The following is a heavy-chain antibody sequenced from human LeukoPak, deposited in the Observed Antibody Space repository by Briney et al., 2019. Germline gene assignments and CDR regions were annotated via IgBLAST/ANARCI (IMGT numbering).Heavy chain of an antibody. J-gene: IGHJ4*02. CDR2: INSDGSDT. Sequence: GGSLRLSCAASGFTFSRYWMHWVRQAAGKGLVWVSRINSDGSDTDYADSVKGRFTISRDNAKNTLYLQMNSLRAEDTAVYYCARPHLHEYYDNSGYPDCWGQGTLVTVSS. CDR3: ARPHLHEYYDNSGYPDC. V-gene: IGHV3-74*01. D-gene: IGHD3-22*01. CDR1: GFTFSRYW.